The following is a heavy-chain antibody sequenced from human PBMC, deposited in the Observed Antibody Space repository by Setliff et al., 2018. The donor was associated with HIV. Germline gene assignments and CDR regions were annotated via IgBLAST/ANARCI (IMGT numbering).Heavy chain of an antibody. CDR3: ARVNSRNWFDP. CDR2: IYHSGST. Sequence: SETLSLTCAVSGGSISSSNWWSWVRQPPGKGLEWIGEIYHSGSTNYNPSLKSRVSISVEKSKNQFSLKLSSVTAADTAVYDCARVNSRNWFDPWGQGTLVTVSS. D-gene: IGHD6-13*01. J-gene: IGHJ5*02. V-gene: IGHV4-4*02. CDR1: GGSISSSNW.